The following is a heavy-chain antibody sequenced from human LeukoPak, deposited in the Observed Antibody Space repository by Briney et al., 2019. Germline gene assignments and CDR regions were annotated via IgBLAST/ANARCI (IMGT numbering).Heavy chain of an antibody. Sequence: PSETLSLTCAVYGGSFSGYYWSWIRQPPGKGLEWIGEINHSGSTNYNPSLKSRVTISVDTSKNQFSLKLSSVTATDTAVYYCAREGMIRPNDASDIWGQGTMVTVSS. D-gene: IGHD3-22*01. V-gene: IGHV4-34*01. CDR3: AREGMIRPNDASDI. CDR2: INHSGST. J-gene: IGHJ3*02. CDR1: GGSFSGYY.